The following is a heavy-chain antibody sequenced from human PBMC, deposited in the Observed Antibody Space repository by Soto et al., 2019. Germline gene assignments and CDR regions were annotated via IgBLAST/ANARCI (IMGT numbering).Heavy chain of an antibody. Sequence: ASVKVSCKASGYTFTSYAMHWVRQAPGQRLEWMGWINAGNGNTKYSQKFQGRVTITRDTSTSTAYMELSSLRSEDTAVYYCARGNQLELNWFDPWGQGTLVTVSS. CDR3: ARGNQLELNWFDP. D-gene: IGHD1-1*01. CDR1: GYTFTSYA. J-gene: IGHJ5*02. V-gene: IGHV1-3*01. CDR2: INAGNGNT.